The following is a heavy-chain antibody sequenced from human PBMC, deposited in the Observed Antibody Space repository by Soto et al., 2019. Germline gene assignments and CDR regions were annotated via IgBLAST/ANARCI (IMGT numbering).Heavy chain of an antibody. CDR3: AREGISQYYYYMDV. V-gene: IGHV3-48*01. CDR1: GFTFSSYS. Sequence: LRLSCAASGFTFSSYSMNWVRQAPGKGLEWVSYISSSSTIYYADSVKGRFTISRDNAKNSLYLQMNSLRAEDTAVYYCAREGISQYYYYMDVWGKGTTVTVSS. CDR2: ISSSSTI. J-gene: IGHJ6*03.